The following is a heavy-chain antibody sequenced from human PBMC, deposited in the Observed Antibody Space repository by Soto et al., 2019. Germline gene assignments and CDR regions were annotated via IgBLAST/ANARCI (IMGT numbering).Heavy chain of an antibody. V-gene: IGHV1-18*01. CDR1: GYIFVNYG. CDR2: ISPYTGNT. J-gene: IGHJ6*02. CDR3: VMVDNYVTPTPQDV. D-gene: IGHD3-16*01. Sequence: QVQLVQSGDEVKKPGASVKVSCKASGYIFVNYGIAWVRQAPGQGLEWMGWISPYTGNTHSASKVQGRLTMTTDTXXSTDDMDLGSLTSDDTAVYYCVMVDNYVTPTPQDVWGQGTTVTVSS.